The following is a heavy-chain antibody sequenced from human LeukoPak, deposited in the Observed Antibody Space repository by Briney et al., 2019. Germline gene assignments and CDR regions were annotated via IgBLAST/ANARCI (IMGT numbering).Heavy chain of an antibody. J-gene: IGHJ6*01. CDR3: AKMKGHPLPKYYMDV. D-gene: IGHD1-26*01. CDR1: GFTFSSYA. V-gene: IGHV3-23*01. CDR2: ISGSGDNT. Sequence: GGSLRLSCAASGFTFSSYAMSWVRRTPGKGLEWVSGISGSGDNTLYADSVKGRFTISRDNSKNTLYLEMNSLRAEDTAIYYCAKMKGHPLPKYYMDVWGQGTPVTVSS.